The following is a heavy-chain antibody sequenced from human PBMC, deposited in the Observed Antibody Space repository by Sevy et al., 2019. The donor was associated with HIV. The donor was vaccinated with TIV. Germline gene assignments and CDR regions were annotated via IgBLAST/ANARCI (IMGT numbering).Heavy chain of an antibody. CDR3: TTHGGGYGYGYSFDY. Sequence: GGSLRLSCAASGFTFSNAWMNWVRQAPGKGLEWVGRIKSKTDGGTTDYAAPVTGRFTISRDDSKNTLYLQMNSLKTEDTAVYYCTTHGGGYGYGYSFDYWGQGTLVTVSS. D-gene: IGHD5-18*01. CDR1: GFTFSNAW. J-gene: IGHJ4*02. V-gene: IGHV3-15*07. CDR2: IKSKTDGGTT.